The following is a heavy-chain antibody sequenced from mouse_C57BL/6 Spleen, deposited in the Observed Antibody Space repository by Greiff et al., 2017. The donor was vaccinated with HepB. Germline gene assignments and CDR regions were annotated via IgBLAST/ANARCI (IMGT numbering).Heavy chain of an antibody. D-gene: IGHD1-1*01. CDR1: GYAFTNYL. CDR2: INPGSGGT. V-gene: IGHV1-54*01. CDR3: ARSNSSYGYAMDY. J-gene: IGHJ4*01. Sequence: QVQLQQSGAELVRPGTSVKVSCKASGYAFTNYLIEWVKQRPGQGLEWIGVINPGSGGTNYNEKFKGKATLTADKSSSTAYMQLSSLTSEDSAVYFCARSNSSYGYAMDYWGQGTSVTVSS.